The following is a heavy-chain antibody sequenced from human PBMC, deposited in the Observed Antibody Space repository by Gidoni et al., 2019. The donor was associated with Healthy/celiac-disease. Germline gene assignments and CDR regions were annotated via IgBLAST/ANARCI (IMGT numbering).Heavy chain of an antibody. J-gene: IGHJ4*02. V-gene: IGHV3-30*03. CDR2: ISYDGSNK. CDR3: ARGVGGGGGDGDPSFDY. D-gene: IGHD4-17*01. CDR1: RFTFSTYG. Sequence: QVPLVSSGGGVVPPGRSLILSCAASRFTFSTYGLHWVRQARGKGLGWVAVISYDGSNKYYAEAVKGRFTSARDKYKNTLNLKRNSRRAEDTAGDYGARGVGGGGGDGDPSFDYWGQGTLVTVSS.